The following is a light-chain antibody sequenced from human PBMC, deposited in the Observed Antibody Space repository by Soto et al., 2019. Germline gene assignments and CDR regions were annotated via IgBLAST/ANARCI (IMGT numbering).Light chain of an antibody. V-gene: IGLV1-44*01. CDR3: AAWDVSLVV. Sequence: QSVLTQPPSASGTPGQRVTIFCSGSISNIGTNTVIWYQQLPGAAPKLLIYSDNQRPSGVPDRFSGSKSGTSASLAISGLQSEDEADYYCAAWDVSLVVFGGGTKVTVL. CDR1: ISNIGTNT. J-gene: IGLJ2*01. CDR2: SDN.